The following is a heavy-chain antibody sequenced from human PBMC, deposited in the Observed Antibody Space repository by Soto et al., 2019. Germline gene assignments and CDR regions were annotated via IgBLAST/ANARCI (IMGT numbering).Heavy chain of an antibody. Sequence: QVHLEQSGAVVKKPGASVKVACKASGYSFTTYSMHWVRQAPGQRPEWIGWLNAGNGDTEYSQALQGRVTITVDTSATTVYLELSSLTSEDTAVYYCAKGGYCSTTSCVSWFDPWGQGTQVTVSP. V-gene: IGHV1-3*01. J-gene: IGHJ5*02. CDR2: LNAGNGDT. CDR1: GYSFTTYS. D-gene: IGHD2-2*01. CDR3: AKGGYCSTTSCVSWFDP.